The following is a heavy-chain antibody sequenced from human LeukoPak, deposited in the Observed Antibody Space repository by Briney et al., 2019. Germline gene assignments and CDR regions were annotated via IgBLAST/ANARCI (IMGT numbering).Heavy chain of an antibody. CDR1: GGSISSGDYY. D-gene: IGHD5-24*01. Sequence: SETLSLTCSVSGGSISSGDYYWTWIRQHPGKGLEWIGYIHYTGNTYYNPSLKSRLTISVDTSKNQFSLKLSSVTAADTAVYYCARDKDGYYYMDVWGKGTTVTVSS. J-gene: IGHJ6*03. CDR2: IHYTGNT. V-gene: IGHV4-31*03. CDR3: ARDKDGYYYMDV.